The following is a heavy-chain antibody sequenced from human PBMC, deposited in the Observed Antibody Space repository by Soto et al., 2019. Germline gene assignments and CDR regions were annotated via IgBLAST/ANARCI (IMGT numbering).Heavy chain of an antibody. CDR2: IKQDGSEK. D-gene: IGHD3-9*01. CDR3: AREVRYFDWLVLDY. J-gene: IGHJ4*02. Sequence: PGGSLRLSCAASGFTFSSYCMSWVRQAPGKGLEWVANIKQDGSEKYYVDSVKGRFTISRDNAKNSLYLQMNSLRAEDTAVYYCAREVRYFDWLVLDYWGQGTLVTVS. CDR1: GFTFSSYC. V-gene: IGHV3-7*01.